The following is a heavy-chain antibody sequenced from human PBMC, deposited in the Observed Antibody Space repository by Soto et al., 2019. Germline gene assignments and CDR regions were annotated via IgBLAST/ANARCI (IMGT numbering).Heavy chain of an antibody. CDR3: AREDVATRTYFDY. CDR1: GYMFTTYA. D-gene: IGHD1-26*01. J-gene: IGHJ4*02. Sequence: QVQLVQSGPEVKKPGASVKVSCKTSGYMFTTYAIHWVRQALGQRLEWMGWINVGNGNTKYSQKVQGRVTITRDKSASTAYMEVSSLRSEDTAVYYCAREDVATRTYFDYWGQGTLVTVSS. V-gene: IGHV1-3*01. CDR2: INVGNGNT.